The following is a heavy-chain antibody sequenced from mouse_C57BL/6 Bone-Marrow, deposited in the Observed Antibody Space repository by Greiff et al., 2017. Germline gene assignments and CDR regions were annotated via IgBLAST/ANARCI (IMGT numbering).Heavy chain of an antibody. CDR2: IRNKANNHAT. CDR1: GFTFSDAW. D-gene: IGHD3-2*02. V-gene: IGHV6-6*01. CDR3: TRSLSQATSFAY. Sequence: EVKLEESGGGLVQPGGSMKLSCAASGFTFSDAWMDWVRQSPEKGLEWVAEIRNKANNHATYYAESVKGRFTISRDDSKSSVYLQMNRLRAEDTGIYYCTRSLSQATSFAYWGQGTLVTVSA. J-gene: IGHJ3*01.